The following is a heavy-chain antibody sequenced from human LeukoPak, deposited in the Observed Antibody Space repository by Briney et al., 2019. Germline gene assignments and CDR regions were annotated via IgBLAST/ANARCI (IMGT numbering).Heavy chain of an antibody. V-gene: IGHV3-7*03. Sequence: GGSLRLSCEASGFTFSSYWMSWVRQAPGKGLEWVANIKTDGSEKYYVDSVKGRFTISRDNAKNSLYLQMNSLRAEDTAVYYCARVYTGYFPWGQGTLVIVSS. CDR2: IKTDGSEK. CDR3: ARVYTGYFP. D-gene: IGHD3-9*01. CDR1: GFTFSSYW. J-gene: IGHJ5*02.